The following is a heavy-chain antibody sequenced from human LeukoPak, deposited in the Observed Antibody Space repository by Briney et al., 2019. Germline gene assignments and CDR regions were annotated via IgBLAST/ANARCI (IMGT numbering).Heavy chain of an antibody. Sequence: TSETLSLTCAVYGGSFSGYYWNWIRQPPGKGLEWIGEINHFGSTNYNPSLKSRVTISGDTSKKQFSLKVKSVTAADTAVYYCARGYRAHQTFYSYPSFASWAQETLSLSPQ. CDR2: INHFGST. J-gene: IGHJ4*02. CDR1: GGSFSGYY. V-gene: IGHV4-34*01. D-gene: IGHD3-16*02. CDR3: ARGYRAHQTFYSYPSFAS.